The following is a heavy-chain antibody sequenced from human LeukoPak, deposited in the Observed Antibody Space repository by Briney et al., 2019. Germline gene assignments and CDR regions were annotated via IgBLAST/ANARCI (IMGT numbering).Heavy chain of an antibody. V-gene: IGHV3-7*01. CDR2: IKQDGSEK. Sequence: GGSLRLSCVASGFTFSSRDWMTWVRQAPGKGLEWVANIKQDGSEKNYVDSVKGRFTISRDNAKNSLYLQMNSLRAEDTAVYYCARDRGYSGSYLLSAAFDIWGQGTMVTVSS. CDR3: ARDRGYSGSYLLSAAFDI. J-gene: IGHJ3*02. D-gene: IGHD1-26*01. CDR1: GFTFSSRDW.